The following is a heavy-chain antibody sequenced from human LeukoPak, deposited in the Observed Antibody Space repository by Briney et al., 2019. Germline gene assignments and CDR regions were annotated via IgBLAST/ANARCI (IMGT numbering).Heavy chain of an antibody. Sequence: GGSLRLSCSASGFTFRSYAMHWVRQAPGKGLEYVSAISSNGGSTYYADSVKGRFTISRDNSKNTLYLQMSSLRAEDTAVYYCVKGQRYYDSSGYYSIEYFQHWGQGTLVTVSS. D-gene: IGHD3-22*01. V-gene: IGHV3-64D*09. CDR3: VKGQRYYDSSGYYSIEYFQH. CDR2: ISSNGGST. J-gene: IGHJ1*01. CDR1: GFTFRSYA.